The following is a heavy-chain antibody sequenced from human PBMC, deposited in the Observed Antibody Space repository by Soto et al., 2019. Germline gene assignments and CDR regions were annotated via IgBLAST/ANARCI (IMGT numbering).Heavy chain of an antibody. CDR2: ISGSGGST. Sequence: PGGSLRLSXAASGFTFSSYAMSWVLQAPGKGLEWVSAISGSGGSTYYADSVKGRFTISRDNSKNTLYLQMNSLRAEDTAVYYCAKVRPRDIVVVPAASASGYFDYWGQGTLVTVSS. D-gene: IGHD2-2*01. J-gene: IGHJ4*02. V-gene: IGHV3-23*01. CDR3: AKVRPRDIVVVPAASASGYFDY. CDR1: GFTFSSYA.